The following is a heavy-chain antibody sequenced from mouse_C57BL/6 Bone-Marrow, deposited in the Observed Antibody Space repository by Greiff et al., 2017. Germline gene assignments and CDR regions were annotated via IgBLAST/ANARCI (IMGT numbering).Heavy chain of an antibody. CDR3: ARYYYYAMDY. V-gene: IGHV1-81*01. Sequence: QVQLQQSGAELARPGASVKLSCKASGYTFTSYGISWVKQRTGQGLEWIGEIYPRSGNTYYNQKFKGKATLTVDKSSSTAYMQLSSLTSEDSAVYFCARYYYYAMDYWGQGTSVTVSS. CDR1: GYTFTSYG. CDR2: IYPRSGNT. J-gene: IGHJ4*01.